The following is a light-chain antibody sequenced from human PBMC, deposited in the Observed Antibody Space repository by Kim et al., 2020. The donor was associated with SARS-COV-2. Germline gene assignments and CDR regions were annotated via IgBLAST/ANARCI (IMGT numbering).Light chain of an antibody. J-gene: IGKJ4*01. V-gene: IGKV4-1*01. CDR2: WAS. Sequence: DIVMTQSPDSLAVSLGERATINCKSSQSVLSTSNNENYVAWYQQKPGQPPKLLIYWASTRESGVPDRFSGSGSGTEFTLTISSLQAEDVAVYYCQQYYSTPLTFGGGTKVDIK. CDR1: QSVLSTSNNENY. CDR3: QQYYSTPLT.